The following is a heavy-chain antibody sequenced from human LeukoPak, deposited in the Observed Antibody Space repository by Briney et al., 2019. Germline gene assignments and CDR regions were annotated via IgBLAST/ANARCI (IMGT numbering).Heavy chain of an antibody. Sequence: PSETLSLTCTVSGGSISSYYWSWIRQPPGKGLEWIGYIYYSGSTNYNPSLKSRVTISVDTSKNQFSLKLSSVTAADTAVYYCARHCSGDYDPREDAFDIWGQGTMVTVSS. CDR1: GGSISSYY. CDR2: IYYSGST. J-gene: IGHJ3*02. CDR3: ARHCSGDYDPREDAFDI. D-gene: IGHD4-17*01. V-gene: IGHV4-59*08.